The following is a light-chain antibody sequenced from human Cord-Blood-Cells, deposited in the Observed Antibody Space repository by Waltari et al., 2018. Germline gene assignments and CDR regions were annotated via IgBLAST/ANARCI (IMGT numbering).Light chain of an antibody. V-gene: IGKV3-15*01. CDR1: QSVSSN. CDR3: QQDDNWSPCDT. CDR2: GAT. J-gene: IGKJ4*01. Sequence: ELVMTQSPATLSVSPGERATLSCRASQSVSSNLACYQQKPGQAPRRLINGATTRATGFPARFSGSGSGTEFTLTISSRQSEDFAVYYWQQDDNWSPCDTFGGRTKVEIK.